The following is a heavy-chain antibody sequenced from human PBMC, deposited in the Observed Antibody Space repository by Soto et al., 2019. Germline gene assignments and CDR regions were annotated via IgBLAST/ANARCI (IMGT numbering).Heavy chain of an antibody. CDR1: GYSFSNFY. J-gene: IGHJ6*02. CDR3: ARGQAAFYGMDV. CDR2: IDPSSGTT. Sequence: GASLKVSCKPSGYSFSNFYVHWVRQAPGQGLEWMGIIDPSSGTTSYTQKFQERVTMTRNTSISTAYMELSSLRSEDTAVYYCARGQAAFYGMDVWGQGTTVTVSS. V-gene: IGHV1-46*01. D-gene: IGHD6-13*01.